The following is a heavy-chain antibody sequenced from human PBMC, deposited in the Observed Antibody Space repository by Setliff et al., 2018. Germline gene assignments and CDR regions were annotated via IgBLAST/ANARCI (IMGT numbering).Heavy chain of an antibody. J-gene: IGHJ4*02. D-gene: IGHD6-19*01. CDR3: ARVPGYSSWSGDSYFDY. CDR1: GGAISRGDAS. Sequence: SETLSLTCAVSGGAISRGDASWSWVRQPPGKVLEWIGYIYHAGSTYYTPSLERRVTISIDKPNKQFALELRSLTAEDTALYYCARVPGYSSWSGDSYFDYWGQGTLVTVSS. V-gene: IGHV4-30-2*01. CDR2: IYHAGST.